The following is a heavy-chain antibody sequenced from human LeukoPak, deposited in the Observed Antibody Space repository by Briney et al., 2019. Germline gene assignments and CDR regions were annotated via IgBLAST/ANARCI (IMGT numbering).Heavy chain of an antibody. CDR1: GFTFSNAW. CDR3: AKDTKAYCGGDCYWHY. V-gene: IGHV3-20*04. Sequence: GGSLRLSCAASGFTFSNAWMSWVRQAPGKGLEWVSGINWNGGSTGYADSVKGRFTISRDNAKSSLYLQMDSLRPEDTGLYYCAKDTKAYCGGDCYWHYWGQGTLVTVSS. D-gene: IGHD2-21*02. J-gene: IGHJ4*02. CDR2: INWNGGST.